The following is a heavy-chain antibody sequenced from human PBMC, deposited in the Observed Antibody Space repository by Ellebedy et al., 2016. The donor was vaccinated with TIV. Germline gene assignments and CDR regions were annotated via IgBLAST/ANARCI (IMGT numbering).Heavy chain of an antibody. CDR2: IIPIFGTA. D-gene: IGHD2-2*01. CDR3: ARSIERIVVVATSMASKLDFYDYGMDV. J-gene: IGHJ6*02. CDR1: AGTFSSYA. Sequence: AASVKVSCKASAGTFSSYAISWVRQAPGQGLEWMGGIIPIFGTANYAQKFQGRVTITADESTSTAYMEVRSLRSEDTAVHYCARSIERIVVVATSMASKLDFYDYGMDVWGQGTTVTVSS. V-gene: IGHV1-69*13.